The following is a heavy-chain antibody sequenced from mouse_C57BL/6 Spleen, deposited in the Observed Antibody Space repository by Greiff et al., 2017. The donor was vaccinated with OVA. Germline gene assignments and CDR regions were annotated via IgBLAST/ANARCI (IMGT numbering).Heavy chain of an antibody. Sequence: VQLQQPGAELVRPGSSVKLSCKASGYTFTSYWMDWVKQRPGQGLEWIGNIYPSDSETHYNQKFKDKATLTVDKSSSTAYMQLSSLTSEDSAVYYCALNYYGSSYRFAYWGQGTLVTVSA. CDR3: ALNYYGSSYRFAY. J-gene: IGHJ3*01. CDR2: IYPSDSET. D-gene: IGHD1-1*01. CDR1: GYTFTSYW. V-gene: IGHV1-61*01.